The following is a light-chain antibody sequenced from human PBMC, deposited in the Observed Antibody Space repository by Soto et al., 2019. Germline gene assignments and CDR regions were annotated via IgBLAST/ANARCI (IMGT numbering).Light chain of an antibody. CDR2: SSS. CDR3: QHYTQWPRFT. CDR1: QSVGSN. Sequence: EIAMTQSPVTLSVSPGERATLSCRASQSVGSNLAWYQQKPGQAPRLLVFSSSTRATDVPARFTGSGSGTEFTLTVSSLQSEDVAVYFCQHYTQWPRFTFGQGTRLEIK. V-gene: IGKV3-15*01. J-gene: IGKJ2*01.